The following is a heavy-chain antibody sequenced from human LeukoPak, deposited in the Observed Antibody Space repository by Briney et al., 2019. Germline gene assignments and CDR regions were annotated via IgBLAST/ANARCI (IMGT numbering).Heavy chain of an antibody. V-gene: IGHV1-8*03. J-gene: IGHJ5*02. D-gene: IGHD3-10*01. Sequence: ASVKVSCKASGYTFTSYDINWVRQATGQGLEWMGWMNPNSGNTGYAQKFQGRVTITRNTSISTAYMELSSLRSEDTAVYYCARGWGVRGVISLRPWGQGTLVTASS. CDR1: GYTFTSYD. CDR3: ARGWGVRGVISLRP. CDR2: MNPNSGNT.